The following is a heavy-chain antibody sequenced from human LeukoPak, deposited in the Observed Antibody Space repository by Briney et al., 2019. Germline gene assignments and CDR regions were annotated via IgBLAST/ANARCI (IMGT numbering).Heavy chain of an antibody. CDR2: ISSSSSYI. J-gene: IGHJ3*02. V-gene: IGHV3-21*01. Sequence: GGSLRLSCAASGFTFSSYSMNWVRQAPGKGLEWVSSISSSSSYIYYADSVKGRFTISRDNAKNSLYLQMNSLRAEDTAVYYCAREGIAAKNAFDIWGQGTMVSVSS. D-gene: IGHD6-6*01. CDR1: GFTFSSYS. CDR3: AREGIAAKNAFDI.